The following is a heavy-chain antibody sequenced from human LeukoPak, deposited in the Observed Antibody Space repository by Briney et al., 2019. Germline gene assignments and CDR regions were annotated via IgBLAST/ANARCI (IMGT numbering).Heavy chain of an antibody. CDR1: GGSFSAYY. Sequence: SETLSLTCGVYGGSFSAYYWSWIRQSPGKGLQWIAEVNHRGDTNYNPSVKGRVTISVDTSKNQFSLKVTSLTAADTAVYYCARGPTISETGYFDYWGQGTLVTVSS. CDR3: ARGPTISETGYFDY. D-gene: IGHD1-1*01. J-gene: IGHJ4*03. V-gene: IGHV4-34*01. CDR2: VNHRGDT.